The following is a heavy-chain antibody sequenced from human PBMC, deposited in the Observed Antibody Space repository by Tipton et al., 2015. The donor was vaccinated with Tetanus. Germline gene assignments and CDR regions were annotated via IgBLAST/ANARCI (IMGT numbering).Heavy chain of an antibody. V-gene: IGHV4-61*01. CDR3: ARIHDYWSGYFDF. Sequence: TLSLTCTVSGDSLSSGTYYWSWVRQPPGKGLEYIGYILYGKSTHYNPSLKSRLSISADPAKNQFSLRLTSVTAADTAVYYCARIHDYWSGYFDFWGQGALVTVSP. D-gene: IGHD3-3*01. CDR1: GDSLSSGTYY. CDR2: ILYGKST. J-gene: IGHJ4*02.